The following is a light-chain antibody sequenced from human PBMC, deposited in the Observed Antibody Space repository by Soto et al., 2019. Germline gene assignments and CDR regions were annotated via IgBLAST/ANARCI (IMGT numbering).Light chain of an antibody. CDR2: AAS. V-gene: IGKV1-9*01. CDR1: QSISRY. CDR3: QQLNNYPRT. Sequence: DITMTQSPSSLSASVGDRVTIPCRASQSISRYLNWYQQKPGKAPKLLIYAASSLLGGVPSRFSGSGSGTEFTLTITSLQPEDFATYYCQQLNNYPRTFGQGTKVDIK. J-gene: IGKJ1*01.